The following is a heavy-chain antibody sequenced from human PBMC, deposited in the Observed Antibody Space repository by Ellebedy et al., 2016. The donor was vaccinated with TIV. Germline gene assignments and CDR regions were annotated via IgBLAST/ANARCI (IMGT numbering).Heavy chain of an antibody. CDR2: IYYSGST. Sequence: SETLSLTCTASGGSISSNNYYWGWIRQPPGKGLEWIGSIYYSGSTYYNPSLKSRVTISVDTSKNQFSLKLSSVTAADTAVYYCARHRRVASGWSTGWFDPWGQGTLVTVSS. CDR3: ARHRRVASGWSTGWFDP. D-gene: IGHD6-19*01. CDR1: GGSISSNNYY. V-gene: IGHV4-39*01. J-gene: IGHJ5*02.